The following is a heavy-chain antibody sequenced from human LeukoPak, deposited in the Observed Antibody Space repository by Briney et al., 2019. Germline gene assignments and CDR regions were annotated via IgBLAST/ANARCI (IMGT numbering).Heavy chain of an antibody. Sequence: GGSLRLSCAASGFTFSSYAMSWVRQAPGKGLEWVSAISGSGGSTHYADSVKGRITISRDNSKNTLYLQMYSLRAEDTAVYNCAKTYYYDSSGYLNFDYWGQGTLVTVSS. CDR2: ISGSGGST. CDR1: GFTFSSYA. J-gene: IGHJ4*02. V-gene: IGHV3-23*01. CDR3: AKTYYYDSSGYLNFDY. D-gene: IGHD3-22*01.